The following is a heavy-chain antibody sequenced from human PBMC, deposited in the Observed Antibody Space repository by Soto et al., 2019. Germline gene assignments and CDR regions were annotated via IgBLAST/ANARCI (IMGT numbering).Heavy chain of an antibody. J-gene: IGHJ4*02. V-gene: IGHV6-1*01. CDR1: XDSVSSNSGA. D-gene: IGHD5-12*01. CDR2: TYYRSKWYK. Sequence: SLSLTCAISXDSVSSNSGAWNWIRQSPSRGLEWLGGTYYRSKWYKDYAVSVTSPITINPDTSKNQFSLQLNSVTPEDTAVYHCARDGYNYFSSFALEYGGQGTLVTVYS. CDR3: ARDGYNYFSSFALEY.